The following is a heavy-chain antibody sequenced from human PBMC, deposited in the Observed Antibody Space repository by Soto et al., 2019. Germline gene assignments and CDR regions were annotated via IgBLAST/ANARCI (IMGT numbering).Heavy chain of an antibody. CDR3: ARTITIFGVAPLGWFDP. V-gene: IGHV3-7*03. D-gene: IGHD3-3*01. J-gene: IGHJ5*02. CDR1: GFTFSSYW. Sequence: PGGSLRLSCAASGFTFSSYWMSWVRQAPGKGLEWVANIKQDGSEKYYVDSVKGRFTISRDNAKNSLYLQMNSLRAEDTAVYYCARTITIFGVAPLGWFDPWGQGTLVTVSS. CDR2: IKQDGSEK.